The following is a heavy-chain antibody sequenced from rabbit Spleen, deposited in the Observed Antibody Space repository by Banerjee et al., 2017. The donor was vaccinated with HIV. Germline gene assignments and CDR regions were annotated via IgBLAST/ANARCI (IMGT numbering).Heavy chain of an antibody. V-gene: IGHV1S40*01. CDR1: GFSFSSNYY. CDR3: ARDSGSSFSSYGMDL. D-gene: IGHD8-1*01. Sequence: QSLEESGGDMVKPGASLTLTCTASGFSFSSNYYICWVRQAPGKGLEWIACIYPDGSGSTAYASWAKGRFTISKTSSTTVTLQMTSLTAADTATYFCARDSGSSFSSYGMDLWGPGTLVTVS. CDR2: IYPDGSGST. J-gene: IGHJ6*01.